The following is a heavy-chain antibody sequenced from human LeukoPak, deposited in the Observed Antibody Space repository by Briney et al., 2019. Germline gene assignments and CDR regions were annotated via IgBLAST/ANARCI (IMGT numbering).Heavy chain of an antibody. J-gene: IGHJ6*02. D-gene: IGHD3-3*01. CDR3: ARALENYVLRFWEWGQRTPGGYYYGMDV. CDR1: GFTVSSNY. CDR2: IYSGGST. Sequence: GGSLRLSCAASGFTVSSNYMSWVRQAPGKGLEWVSVIYSGGSTYYADSVKGRFTISRHNSKNTLYLQMNSLRAEDTAVYYCARALENYVLRFWEWGQRTPGGYYYGMDVWGQGTTVTVSS. V-gene: IGHV3-53*04.